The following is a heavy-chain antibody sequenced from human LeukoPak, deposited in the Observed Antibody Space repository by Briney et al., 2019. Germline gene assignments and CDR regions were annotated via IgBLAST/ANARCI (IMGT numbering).Heavy chain of an antibody. CDR3: ARISGSYYEYYYYGMDV. CDR2: ISSSSSYI. V-gene: IGHV3-21*01. Sequence: GGSLRLSCAASGFTCSSYSMNWVRQAPGKGLEWVSSISSSSSYIYYADSVKGRFTISRDNAKNSLYLQMNSLRAEDTAVYYCARISGSYYEYYYYGMDVWGQGTTVTVSS. D-gene: IGHD1-26*01. J-gene: IGHJ6*02. CDR1: GFTCSSYS.